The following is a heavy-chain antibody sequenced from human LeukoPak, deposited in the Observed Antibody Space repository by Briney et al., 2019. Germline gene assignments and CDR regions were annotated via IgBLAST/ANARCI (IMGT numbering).Heavy chain of an antibody. CDR2: INPSGGST. CDR1: GYTFTSYY. CDR3: ARDGRRDGYNYYFDY. D-gene: IGHD5-24*01. J-gene: IGHJ4*02. V-gene: IGHV1-46*01. Sequence: ASVKVSCKASGYTFTSYYMHWVRQAPGRGLEWMGIINPSGGSTSYAQKFQGRVTMTRDMSTSTVYMELSSLRSEDTAVYYCARDGRRDGYNYYFDYWGQGTLVTVSS.